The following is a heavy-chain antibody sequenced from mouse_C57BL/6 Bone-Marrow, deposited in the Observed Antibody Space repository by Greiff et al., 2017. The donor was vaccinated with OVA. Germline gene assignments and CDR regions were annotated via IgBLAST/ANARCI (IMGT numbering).Heavy chain of an antibody. V-gene: IGHV6-6*01. CDR3: TRRGTTVENYFDY. CDR2: IRNKANNHAT. CDR1: GFTFSDAW. J-gene: IGHJ2*01. D-gene: IGHD1-1*01. Sequence: EVQGVESGGGLVQPGGSMKLSCAASGFTFSDAWMDWVRQSPEKGLEWVAEIRNKANNHATYYAESVKGRFTISRDDSKSSVYLQMNSLRAEDTGIYYCTRRGTTVENYFDYWGQGTTLTVSS.